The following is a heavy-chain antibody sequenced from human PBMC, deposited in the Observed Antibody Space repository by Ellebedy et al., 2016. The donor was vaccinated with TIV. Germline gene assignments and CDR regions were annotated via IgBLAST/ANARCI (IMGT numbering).Heavy chain of an antibody. V-gene: IGHV3-30-3*01. CDR2: ISSDGRNK. CDR3: ARGDYDFWSGYFYY. Sequence: PGGSLRLSCAASGFTFNSYPMHWVRQAPGKGQEWVAVISSDGRNKYYEDSVKGRFTISRDNSKNTLSLQMNSLRAEDTAVYYCARGDYDFWSGYFYYWGQGTLVTVSS. D-gene: IGHD3-3*01. CDR1: GFTFNSYP. J-gene: IGHJ4*02.